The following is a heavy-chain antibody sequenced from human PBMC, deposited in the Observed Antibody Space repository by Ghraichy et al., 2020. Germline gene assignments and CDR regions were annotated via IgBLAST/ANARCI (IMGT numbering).Heavy chain of an antibody. CDR2: IYYSGST. V-gene: IGHV4-59*01. J-gene: IGHJ4*02. CDR1: GGSISSYY. Sequence: SQTLSLTYTVSGGSISSYYWSWIRQPPGKGLEWIGYIYYSGSTNYNPSLKSRVTISVDTSKNQFSLKLSSVTAADTAVYYCARTHRWEPVFDYWGQGTLVNVSS. D-gene: IGHD1-26*01. CDR3: ARTHRWEPVFDY.